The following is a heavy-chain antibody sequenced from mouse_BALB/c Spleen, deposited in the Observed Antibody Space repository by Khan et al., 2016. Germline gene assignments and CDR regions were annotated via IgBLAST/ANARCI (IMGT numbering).Heavy chain of an antibody. J-gene: IGHJ4*01. CDR1: GYTFTNYY. Sequence: QVQLQQSGPELVKPGASVRISCEASGYTFTNYYIHWVKQRPGQGLEWIGWIYPGNVNTKYNEKFKGKATLTVDKSSSTAYMQLSSLTSEDSAVHFCARSALRGAMDYWGQGTSVTVSS. CDR2: IYPGNVNT. D-gene: IGHD1-1*01. CDR3: ARSALRGAMDY. V-gene: IGHV1S56*01.